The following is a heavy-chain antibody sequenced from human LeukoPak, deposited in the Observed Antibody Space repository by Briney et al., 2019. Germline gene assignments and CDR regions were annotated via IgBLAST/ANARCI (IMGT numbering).Heavy chain of an antibody. CDR2: INHSGST. Sequence: PSETLSLTCAVYGGSFSGYYWSRIRQPPGKGLEWIGEINHSGSTNYNPSLKSRVTISVDTSKNQFSLKLSSVTAADTAVYYCARCGIVVVPAQQNYFDYWGQGTLVTVSS. V-gene: IGHV4-34*01. CDR3: ARCGIVVVPAQQNYFDY. D-gene: IGHD2-2*01. J-gene: IGHJ4*02. CDR1: GGSFSGYY.